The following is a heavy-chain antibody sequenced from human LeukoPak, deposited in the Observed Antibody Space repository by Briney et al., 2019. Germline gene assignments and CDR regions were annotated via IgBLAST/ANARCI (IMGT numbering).Heavy chain of an antibody. J-gene: IGHJ4*02. CDR2: IYPSGST. Sequence: KTSGTLSLTCAVSGGSVSTTNWWTWVRQLPGKGLEWMGEIYPSGSTNYNPSLKSRVTISVDKSKNQFSLNLSSVSAADTAVYYCASLSLPSYFDYWGQGTLVTVSS. CDR1: GGSVSTTNW. CDR3: ASLSLPSYFDY. V-gene: IGHV4-4*02.